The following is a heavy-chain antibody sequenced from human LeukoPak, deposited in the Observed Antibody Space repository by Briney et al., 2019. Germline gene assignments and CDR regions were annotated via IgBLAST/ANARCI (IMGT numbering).Heavy chain of an antibody. CDR2: IKHGGST. V-gene: IGHV4-34*01. Sequence: NPSETLSLTCIVSGGSLRDTYWSWIRQSPGKGLEWIAEIKHGGSTNYNPSLKSRVTISADTSKNEISLKLSTVTAADTAVYYCARLQFLSGGYYAFDSWGQGSLVTVSS. J-gene: IGHJ4*02. CDR1: GGSLRDTY. D-gene: IGHD3-22*01. CDR3: ARLQFLSGGYYAFDS.